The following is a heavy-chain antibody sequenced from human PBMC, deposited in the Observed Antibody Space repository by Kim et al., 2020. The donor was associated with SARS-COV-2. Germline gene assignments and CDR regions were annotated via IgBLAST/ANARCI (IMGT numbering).Heavy chain of an antibody. J-gene: IGHJ4*02. D-gene: IGHD5-12*01. V-gene: IGHV4-34*09. CDR3: ARVNGPKLATIDY. Sequence: NYNPSHTDEVTISEDTSKNQFSLKLSCVTAADTAVYYCARVNGPKLATIDYWGQGTLVTVSS.